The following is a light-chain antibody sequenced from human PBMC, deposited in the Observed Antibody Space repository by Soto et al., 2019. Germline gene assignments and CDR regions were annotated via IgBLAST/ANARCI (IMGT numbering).Light chain of an antibody. Sequence: EIVLTQSPGTLSLSPGERATLSCRASQSVSSSYLAWYQQKPGQAPRLLIYRTSNRATGIPDRFSGSGSGTDFTLTISRLEPEDFAVYYCQHYGSSPANTFGQGTKLEIK. J-gene: IGKJ2*01. CDR2: RTS. V-gene: IGKV3-20*01. CDR1: QSVSSSY. CDR3: QHYGSSPANT.